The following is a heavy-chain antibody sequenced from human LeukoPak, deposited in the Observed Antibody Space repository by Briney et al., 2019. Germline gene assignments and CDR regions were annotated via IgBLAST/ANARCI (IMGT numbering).Heavy chain of an antibody. J-gene: IGHJ4*02. Sequence: ASVKVSCKASGYTFTGYYMHWVRQAPEQGLEWMGWINPNSGGTNYAQKFQGRVTMTRDTSISTAYMELSRLRSDDTAVYYCARCYYDSSGYYYAHGYWGQGTLVTVSS. CDR1: GYTFTGYY. D-gene: IGHD3-22*01. CDR2: INPNSGGT. V-gene: IGHV1-2*02. CDR3: ARCYYDSSGYYYAHGY.